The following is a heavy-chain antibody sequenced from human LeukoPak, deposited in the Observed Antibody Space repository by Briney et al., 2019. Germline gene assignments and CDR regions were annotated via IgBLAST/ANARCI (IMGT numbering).Heavy chain of an antibody. CDR2: IKQDGSEK. V-gene: IGHV3-7*01. J-gene: IGHJ4*02. CDR1: GFTFSDYH. D-gene: IGHD3-3*01. Sequence: GGSLRLSCAASGFTFSDYHMSWIRQAPGKGLEWVANIKQDGSEKYYVDSVKGRFTISRDNAKNSLYLQMSSLRVEDTAVYYCASWAGNTQSDSWSGPFDYWGQGTLVTVSS. CDR3: ASWAGNTQSDSWSGPFDY.